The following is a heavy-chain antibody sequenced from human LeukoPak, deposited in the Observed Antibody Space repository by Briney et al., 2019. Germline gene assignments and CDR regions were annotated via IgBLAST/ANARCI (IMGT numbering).Heavy chain of an antibody. CDR3: AKRGVIYGAPVGYFDY. J-gene: IGHJ4*02. D-gene: IGHD3-16*02. CDR2: ISSGGGGT. V-gene: IGHV3-23*01. Sequence: GGSLRLSCAASGFTFSSYAMSWVRQAPGKGLEWVSAISSGGGGTYYADSVKGRFTISRDNSKNTLFLQMNSLRAEDTAVYFRAKRGVIYGAPVGYFDYWGQGTLVTVSS. CDR1: GFTFSSYA.